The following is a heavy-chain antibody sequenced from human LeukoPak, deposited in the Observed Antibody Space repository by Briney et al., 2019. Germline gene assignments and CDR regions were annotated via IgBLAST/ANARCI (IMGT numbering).Heavy chain of an antibody. V-gene: IGHV3-21*01. J-gene: IGHJ6*04. D-gene: IGHD3-10*02. CDR3: AELGITMIGGV. CDR1: GFSFSNAW. CDR2: ISSSSSYI. Sequence: GGSLRLSCAASGFSFSNAWMSWVRQAPGKGLEWVSSISSSSSYIYYADSVKGRFTISRDNAKNSLYLQMNSLRAEDTAVYYCAELGITMIGGVWGKGTTVTISS.